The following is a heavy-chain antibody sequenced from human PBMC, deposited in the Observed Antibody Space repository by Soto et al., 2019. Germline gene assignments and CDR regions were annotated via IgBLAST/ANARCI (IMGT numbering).Heavy chain of an antibody. Sequence: GGSLRLSCAASGFTFSNAWMSWVRQAPGKGLERVGRIKSKTDGGTTDYAAPVKGRFTISRDDSKNTLYLQMNSLKTEDTAVYYCTTDRGFLEWLLYENYYYGMDVWGQGTTVTVSS. CDR1: GFTFSNAW. D-gene: IGHD3-3*01. V-gene: IGHV3-15*01. CDR2: IKSKTDGGTT. CDR3: TTDRGFLEWLLYENYYYGMDV. J-gene: IGHJ6*02.